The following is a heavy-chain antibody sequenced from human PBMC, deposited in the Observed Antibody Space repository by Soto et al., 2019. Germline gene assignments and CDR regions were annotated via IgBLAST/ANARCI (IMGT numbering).Heavy chain of an antibody. CDR3: ARHLFGLSLPSPFDI. D-gene: IGHD3-3*01. Sequence: SSETLSLTCTVSGGSISSYYWSWIRQPPGKGLKWIGYIYYSGSTNYNPSLKSRVTISVDTSKNQFSLKLSSVTAADTAVFFFARHLFGLSLPSPFDIWGKGTMVTVSS. CDR1: GGSISSYY. V-gene: IGHV4-59*08. J-gene: IGHJ3*02. CDR2: IYYSGST.